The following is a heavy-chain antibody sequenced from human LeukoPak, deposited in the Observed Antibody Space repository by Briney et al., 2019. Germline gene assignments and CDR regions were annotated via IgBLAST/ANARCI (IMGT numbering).Heavy chain of an antibody. D-gene: IGHD6-19*01. V-gene: IGHV3-30*04. J-gene: IGHJ4*02. CDR2: ISYDGSNK. Sequence: GGSLRLSCAASGFTFSSYAMHWVRQAPGKGLEWVAVISYDGSNKYYADSVKRPFTISRDYPKNTLNLQMNSLRAEDTALYYCAKGGGSSGRSYYFDYWGQGSLVTVSS. CDR1: GFTFSSYA. CDR3: AKGGGSSGRSYYFDY.